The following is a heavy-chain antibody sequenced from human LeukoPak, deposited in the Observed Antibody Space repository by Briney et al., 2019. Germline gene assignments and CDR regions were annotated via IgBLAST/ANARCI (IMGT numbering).Heavy chain of an antibody. CDR3: AGPQAYYYGSGDLGY. V-gene: IGHV1-2*02. Sequence: ASVKVSCKASGYTFTGYYMHWVRQAPGQGLEWMGWINPNSGGTNYAQKFQGRVTMTRDTSISTAYMELSRLRSDDTAVYYCAGPQAYYYGSGDLGYWGQGTLVTVSS. J-gene: IGHJ4*02. CDR2: INPNSGGT. CDR1: GYTFTGYY. D-gene: IGHD3-10*01.